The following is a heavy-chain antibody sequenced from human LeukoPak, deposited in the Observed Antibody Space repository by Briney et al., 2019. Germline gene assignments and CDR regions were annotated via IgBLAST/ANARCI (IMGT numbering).Heavy chain of an antibody. CDR3: ATDVGNYASGTSYFDY. J-gene: IGHJ4*02. Sequence: GTSLRLSCAASGYTFSNHGMFWVRQAPGKGLEWVAIIWYDGSKKYYGDFVRGRFTISRDDSKNTLYLQMSSLRAEDTAVYYCATDVGNYASGTSYFDYWGRGTQVTVSS. CDR1: GYTFSNHG. CDR2: IWYDGSKK. V-gene: IGHV3-33*01. D-gene: IGHD3-10*01.